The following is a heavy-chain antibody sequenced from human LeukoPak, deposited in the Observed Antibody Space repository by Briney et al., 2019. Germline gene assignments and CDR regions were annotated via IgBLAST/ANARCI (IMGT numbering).Heavy chain of an antibody. CDR1: GFTFSSYA. CDR2: ISGSGGST. CDR3: AKLSFYGDYHGEDAFDI. D-gene: IGHD4-17*01. Sequence: PGGSLRLSCAASGFTFSSYAMSWVRQAPGKGLEWVSAISGSGGSTYYADSVKGRFTISRDNSKNTLYLQMNSLRAEDTAVYYCAKLSFYGDYHGEDAFDIWGQGTMVTVSS. J-gene: IGHJ3*02. V-gene: IGHV3-23*01.